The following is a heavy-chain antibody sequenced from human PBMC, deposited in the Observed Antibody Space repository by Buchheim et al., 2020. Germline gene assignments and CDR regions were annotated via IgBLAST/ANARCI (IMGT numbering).Heavy chain of an antibody. CDR3: AREADFWSGYYFSYYYGMDV. CDR1: GFTFSSYW. V-gene: IGHV3-7*01. J-gene: IGHJ6*02. CDR2: IKQDGSEK. Sequence: EVQLVESGGGLVQPGGSLRVSCAASGFTFSSYWMSWVRQAPGKGLEWVANIKQDGSEKYYVDSVKGRFTISRDNAKNSLYLQMNSLRAEDTAVYYCAREADFWSGYYFSYYYGMDVWGQGTT. D-gene: IGHD3-3*01.